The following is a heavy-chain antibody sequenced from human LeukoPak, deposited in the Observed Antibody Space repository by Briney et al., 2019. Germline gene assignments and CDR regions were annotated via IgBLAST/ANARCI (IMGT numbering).Heavy chain of an antibody. V-gene: IGHV3-30*02. D-gene: IGHD4-23*01. J-gene: IGHJ4*02. CDR3: AKDLGNSFDY. CDR2: IRYDGSDK. Sequence: GGSLRLSCAASGFTFSGYGMHWVRQAPGKGLEWVAFIRYDGSDKYYADAVKGRFTISRDNSKNTLYLQINSLRAEDTAVYYCAKDLGNSFDYWGQGTLVTVSS. CDR1: GFTFSGYG.